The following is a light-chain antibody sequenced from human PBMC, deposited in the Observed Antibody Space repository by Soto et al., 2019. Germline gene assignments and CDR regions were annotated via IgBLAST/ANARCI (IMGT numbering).Light chain of an antibody. CDR1: SSNIGANYD. CDR2: TNT. CDR3: QSYDSSLIGYV. Sequence: QSVLTQPPSVTGAPGQRVTISCTGSSSNIGANYDVHWYQHLPGTAPKLLIYTNTNRPSGVPDRFSGSKSGTSASLAITGLQAEYEAYYYCQSYDSSLIGYVVRTGTHFTVL. J-gene: IGLJ1*01. V-gene: IGLV1-40*01.